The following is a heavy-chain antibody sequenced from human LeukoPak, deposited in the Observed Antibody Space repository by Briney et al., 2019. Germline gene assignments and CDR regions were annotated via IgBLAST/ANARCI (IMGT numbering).Heavy chain of an antibody. D-gene: IGHD5-24*01. CDR2: IYYSGST. CDR1: GGSLSSRSYY. Sequence: PSETLSLTCTVSGGSLSSRSYYWGWIRQPPGKGLEWIGSIYYSGSTYYNPSLKSRVTISVDTSKNQFSLKLSSVTAADTAVYYCAGLGDGFQATFDYWGQGTLVTVSS. CDR3: AGLGDGFQATFDY. J-gene: IGHJ4*02. V-gene: IGHV4-39*01.